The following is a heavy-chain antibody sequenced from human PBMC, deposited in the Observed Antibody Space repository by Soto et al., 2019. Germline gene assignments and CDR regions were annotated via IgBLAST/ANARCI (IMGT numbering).Heavy chain of an antibody. J-gene: IGHJ6*02. V-gene: IGHV3-7*01. D-gene: IGHD3-22*01. Sequence: GGSLRLSCAASGFTFSTYWMSWVRQAPGKGLEWVANIKEDGSEKYYVDSVEGRFTISRDNAKNSLYLQMTSLRAEDTALYYCARGWGYFDSSGFPYLYAMDVWGQGTNVTVYS. CDR2: IKEDGSEK. CDR3: ARGWGYFDSSGFPYLYAMDV. CDR1: GFTFSTYW.